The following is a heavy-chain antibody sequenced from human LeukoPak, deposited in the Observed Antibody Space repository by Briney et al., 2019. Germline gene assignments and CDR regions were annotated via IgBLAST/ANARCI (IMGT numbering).Heavy chain of an antibody. J-gene: IGHJ6*03. CDR3: ARQVADYYYYYLGV. Sequence: PSETLSLTCTVSGGSISSSSYYWGWIRQPPGKGLEWIGSIYYSETIYYNPSLESRVTLSLDTSKNQFSLNLTSVTAADTAVYCARQVADYYYYYLGVWGKGTTVTVSS. CDR2: IYYSETI. V-gene: IGHV4-39*01. CDR1: GGSISSSSYY.